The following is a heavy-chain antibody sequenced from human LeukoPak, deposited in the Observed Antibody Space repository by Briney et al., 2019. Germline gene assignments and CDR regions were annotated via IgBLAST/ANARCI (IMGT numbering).Heavy chain of an antibody. CDR1: GFTFSNFG. V-gene: IGHV3-48*04. Sequence: GGSLRLSCAASGFTFSNFGVNWVRQAPGKGLEWVSYIRSRSSTIYYADSVKGRCTISRDNAKNSLYLQMKSLRAEDTAVYYCARDEGNTGYYYWGQGTLVTVSS. J-gene: IGHJ4*02. CDR2: IRSRSSTI. D-gene: IGHD3-9*01. CDR3: ARDEGNTGYYY.